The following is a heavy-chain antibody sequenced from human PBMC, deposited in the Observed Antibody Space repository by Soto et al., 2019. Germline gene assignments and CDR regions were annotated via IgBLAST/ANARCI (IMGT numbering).Heavy chain of an antibody. V-gene: IGHV3-23*01. CDR1: GFTFRSYA. Sequence: EVQLLESEGGLVQPGGSLRLSCAASGFTFRSYAMSWVRQAPGKGLEWVSAISGSGGSTYYADSVKGLFTTSRDNSKNKLYLQMNSLRAEDTAVYYCAKGGMSKWYYFDYWGKGTLVTVYS. J-gene: IGHJ4*02. D-gene: IGHD2-8*01. CDR3: AKGGMSKWYYFDY. CDR2: ISGSGGST.